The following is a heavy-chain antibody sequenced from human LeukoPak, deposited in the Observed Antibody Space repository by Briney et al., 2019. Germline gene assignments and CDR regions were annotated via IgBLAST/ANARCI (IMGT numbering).Heavy chain of an antibody. CDR3: ARVTVAFDY. D-gene: IGHD2-21*01. J-gene: IGHJ4*02. V-gene: IGHV4-34*01. CDR1: GGSFSGYY. CDR2: INHSGST. Sequence: SETLSLTCAVYGGSFSGYYWSWIRQPPGKGLEWIGEINHSGSTNYNPSLKSRVTISVDTSKTLSSLKLSSVTAADTAVYYCARVTVAFDYWGQGTLVTVSS.